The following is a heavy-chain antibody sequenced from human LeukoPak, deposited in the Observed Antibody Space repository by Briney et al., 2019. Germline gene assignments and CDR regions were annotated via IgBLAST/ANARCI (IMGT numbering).Heavy chain of an antibody. CDR3: ARVLSPSYYYDSSGYGFDY. Sequence: SETLSLTCAVSGGSISSGGYSWSWIRQPPGKGLEWIGYIYYSGSTYYNPSLKSRVTISVDTSKNQFSLKLSSVTAADTAVYYCARVLSPSYYYDSSGYGFDYWGQGTLVTVSS. J-gene: IGHJ4*02. CDR2: IYYSGST. V-gene: IGHV4-30-4*07. CDR1: GGSISSGGYS. D-gene: IGHD3-22*01.